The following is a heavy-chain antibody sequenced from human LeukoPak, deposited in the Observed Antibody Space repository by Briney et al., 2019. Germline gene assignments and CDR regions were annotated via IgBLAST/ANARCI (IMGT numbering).Heavy chain of an antibody. CDR1: GYTFTGYD. V-gene: IGHV1-8*01. CDR2: MNPNSGNT. CDR3: ARHPRRYYYMDL. Sequence: GASVKVSCKASGYTFTGYDFNWVRQATGQGLEWMGWMNPNSGNTGYAQKFQGRVTMTGNTSISTAYMELSSLRSEDTAVYYCARHPRRYYYMDLWAKGTTVPVSS. J-gene: IGHJ6*03.